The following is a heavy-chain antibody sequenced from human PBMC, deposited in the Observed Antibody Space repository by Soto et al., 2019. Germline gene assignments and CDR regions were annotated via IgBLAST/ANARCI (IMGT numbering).Heavy chain of an antibody. CDR1: GFTFSSHA. CDR2: LSGGSGYI. V-gene: IGHV3-21*01. Sequence: GGSLRLSCTASGFTFSSHAMTWVRQAPGKGLEWVSCLSGGSGYIYYADSVKGRFTISRDNAKNSLFLQMNSLTAEDTAVYYCARSPVGDAFNVWGQGTVVTVSS. J-gene: IGHJ3*01. CDR3: ARSPVGDAFNV.